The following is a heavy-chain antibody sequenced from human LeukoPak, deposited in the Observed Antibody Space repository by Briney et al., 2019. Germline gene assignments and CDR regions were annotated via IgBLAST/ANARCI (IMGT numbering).Heavy chain of an antibody. CDR2: IYTSGST. V-gene: IGHV4-61*02. Sequence: SETLSLTCTVSGGSISSGSYYWSWIRQPAGKGLEWMGRIYTSGSTNYNPSLKSRVTISVDTSKNQFSLKLSSVTAADTAVYYCARDPGYCSSTSCYNYWGQGTLVTVSS. J-gene: IGHJ4*02. D-gene: IGHD2-2*02. CDR3: ARDPGYCSSTSCYNY. CDR1: GGSISSGSYY.